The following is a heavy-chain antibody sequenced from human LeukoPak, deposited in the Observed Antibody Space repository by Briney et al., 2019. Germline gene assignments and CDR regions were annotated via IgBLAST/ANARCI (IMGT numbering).Heavy chain of an antibody. Sequence: SETLSLTCAVYGGSFSGYYWSWIRQPPGKGLEWIGEINHSGSTNYNPSLKSRVTISVDTSKNQFSLKLSSVTAADTAVYYCARGRYCSSTSCYTWAFDYWGQGTLVTVSS. V-gene: IGHV4-34*01. CDR2: INHSGST. CDR1: GGSFSGYY. J-gene: IGHJ4*02. CDR3: ARGRYCSSTSCYTWAFDY. D-gene: IGHD2-2*02.